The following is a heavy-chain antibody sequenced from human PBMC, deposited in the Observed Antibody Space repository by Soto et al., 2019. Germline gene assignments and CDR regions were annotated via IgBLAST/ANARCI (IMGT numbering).Heavy chain of an antibody. CDR1: GGTFSSYA. Sequence: GXSVKVSCKASGGTFSSYAISWVRQAPVQGLEWMGGIIPIFGTANYAQKFQGRVTITADESTSTAYMELSSLRSEDTAVYYCARSPPGIVVVVAATRVWFDPWGQGTLVTVSS. CDR3: ARSPPGIVVVVAATRVWFDP. D-gene: IGHD2-15*01. CDR2: IIPIFGTA. V-gene: IGHV1-69*01. J-gene: IGHJ5*02.